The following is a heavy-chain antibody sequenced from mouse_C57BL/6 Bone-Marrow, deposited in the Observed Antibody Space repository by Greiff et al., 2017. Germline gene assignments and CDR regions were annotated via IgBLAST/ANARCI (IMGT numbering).Heavy chain of an antibody. V-gene: IGHV1-52*01. CDR3: ARIYYGPWYFDV. CDR1: GYTFTSYW. CDR2: IDPSDSET. D-gene: IGHD1-2*01. Sequence: QVQLQQPGAELVRPGSSVKLSCKASGYTFTSYWMHWVKQRPIQGLEWIGNIDPSDSETHYNQKFKDKATLTVDKSSSTAYMQLSSLTSEDSAVYYCARIYYGPWYFDVWGTGTTVTVSS. J-gene: IGHJ1*03.